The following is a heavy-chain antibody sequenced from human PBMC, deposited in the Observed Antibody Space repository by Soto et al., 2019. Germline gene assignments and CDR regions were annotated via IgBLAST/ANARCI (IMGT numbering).Heavy chain of an antibody. D-gene: IGHD4-4*01. CDR3: ARVWVLTVTRFDP. V-gene: IGHV1-69*01. CDR2: IIPIFGTA. J-gene: IGHJ5*02. Sequence: QVQLVQSGAEVKKPGSSVKVSCKASGCTFISYAISWVRQAPGQVLAWMGGIIPIFGTANYAQKFQGRVTITADESTSTAYMELSSLRSEDTAVYYCARVWVLTVTRFDPWGQGTLVTVSS. CDR1: GCTFISYA.